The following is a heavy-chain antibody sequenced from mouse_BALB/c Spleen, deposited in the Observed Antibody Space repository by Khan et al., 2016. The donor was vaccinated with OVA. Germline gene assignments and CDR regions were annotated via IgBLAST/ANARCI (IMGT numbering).Heavy chain of an antibody. V-gene: IGHV1S132*01. CDR2: IYPATGST. J-gene: IGHJ3*01. Sequence: QVQLKQSGGDLVKSGASVKLSCTTSGYNFTSYWIHWVKQLSGQGLEWIARIYPATGSTNYNEKFQGKATLTADTSSNTAYMQLSSLTSEDTSVYVCARGSGYGKFVANWGQGTLVTVSA. CDR1: GYNFTSYW. D-gene: IGHD2-1*01. CDR3: ARGSGYGKFVAN.